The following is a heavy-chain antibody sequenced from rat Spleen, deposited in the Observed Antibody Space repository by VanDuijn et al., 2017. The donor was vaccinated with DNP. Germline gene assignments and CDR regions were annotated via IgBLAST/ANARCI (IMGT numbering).Heavy chain of an antibody. V-gene: IGHV5-29*01. CDR1: GFVFSNHG. J-gene: IGHJ2*01. CDR3: ARDSADNYIRYYFDY. CDR2: IIYDGSRT. Sequence: EVQLVESGGGLLQPGRSLKLSCAASGFVFSNHGMAWVRQAPKKGLEWVATIIYDGSRTYYRNSVKGRFTISRDNAKSTLYLQMDSLRSEDTATYYCARDSADNYIRYYFDYWGQGVMVTVSS. D-gene: IGHD1-10*01.